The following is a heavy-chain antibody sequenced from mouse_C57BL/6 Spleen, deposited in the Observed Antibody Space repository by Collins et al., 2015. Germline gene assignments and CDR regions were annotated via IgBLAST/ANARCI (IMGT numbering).Heavy chain of an antibody. CDR1: GYTFTSYW. Sequence: QVQLQQPGAELVRPGSSVKLSCKASGYTFTSYWMHWVKQRPIQGLEWIGNIDPSDSETHYNQKFKDKATLTVDKSSSTAYMQLSSLTSEDSAVYYCAREGYGNYGFDYWGQGTTLTVSS. CDR2: IDPSDSET. D-gene: IGHD2-10*02. V-gene: IGHV1-52*01. J-gene: IGHJ2*01. CDR3: AREGYGNYGFDY.